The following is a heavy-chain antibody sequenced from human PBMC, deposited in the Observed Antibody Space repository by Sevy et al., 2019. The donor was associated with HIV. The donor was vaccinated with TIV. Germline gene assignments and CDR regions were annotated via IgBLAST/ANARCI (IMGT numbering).Heavy chain of an antibody. J-gene: IGHJ5*02. V-gene: IGHV3-7*01. CDR2: IKQDGSEK. CDR3: ARDSPPTSYYDYDNWFDP. D-gene: IGHD3-16*01. Sequence: GGSLRLSCAASGFTFSSYWMSWVRQAPGKGLEWVANIKQDGSEKYYVDSGKGRFTISRDNAKNSLYLQMNSLRAEDTAVYYCARDSPPTSYYDYDNWFDPWGQGTLVTVSS. CDR1: GFTFSSYW.